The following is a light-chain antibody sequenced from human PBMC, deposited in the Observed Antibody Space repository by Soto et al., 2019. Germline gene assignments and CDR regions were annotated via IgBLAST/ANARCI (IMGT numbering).Light chain of an antibody. CDR1: SSDVGGYDF. J-gene: IGLJ3*02. CDR3: CSYAGTYTLV. V-gene: IGLV2-11*01. Sequence: QSVLTQPRSVSGSPGQSVTISCTGSSSDVGGYDFVSWYQQHPGKAPKLMISDVSERPSGVPDRFSGSKSANTASLTISGIQAEDEADYYCCSYAGTYTLVFGGGTKLTVL. CDR2: DVS.